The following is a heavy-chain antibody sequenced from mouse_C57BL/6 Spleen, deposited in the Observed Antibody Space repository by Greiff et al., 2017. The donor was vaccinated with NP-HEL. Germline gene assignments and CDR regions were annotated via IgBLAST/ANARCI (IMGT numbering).Heavy chain of an antibody. Sequence: QVQLQQSGPGLVQPSQSLSITCTVSGFSLTSYGVHWVRQSPGKGLEWLGVIWSGGSTDYNAAFISRLSISKDNSKSQVFFKMNSLQADDTAIYYCAGREDFDVWGTGTTVTVSS. CDR1: GFSLTSYG. J-gene: IGHJ1*03. CDR3: AGREDFDV. V-gene: IGHV2-2*01. CDR2: IWSGGST.